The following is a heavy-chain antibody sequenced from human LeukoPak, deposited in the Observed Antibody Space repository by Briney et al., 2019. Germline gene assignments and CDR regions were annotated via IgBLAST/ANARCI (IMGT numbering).Heavy chain of an antibody. V-gene: IGHV3-48*03. CDR3: VRGDRYFFDF. CDR2: IGNTGRTI. Sequence: GGSLRLSCEGSGFIFSSYAMTWVRQAPGRGLEWVSYIGNTGRTIYYTDSVKGRFTISRDNAKNSLCLQMNSLRAEDTAIYYCVRGDRYFFDFWGQGTLVTVSS. J-gene: IGHJ4*02. CDR1: GFIFSSYA.